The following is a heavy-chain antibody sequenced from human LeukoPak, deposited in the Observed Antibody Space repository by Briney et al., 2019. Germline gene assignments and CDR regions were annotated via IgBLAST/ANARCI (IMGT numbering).Heavy chain of an antibody. J-gene: IGHJ3*02. CDR1: GFTFSSYA. D-gene: IGHD3-22*01. Sequence: GGSLRLSCSASGFTFSSYAMHWVRQAPGKGLEYVSAISSNGGSTYHADSVKGRFTISRDNSKNTLYLQMSSLRAEDTAVYYCVNSYYYDSSCYVDAFDIWGQGTMVTVSS. CDR3: VNSYYYDSSCYVDAFDI. CDR2: ISSNGGST. V-gene: IGHV3-64D*06.